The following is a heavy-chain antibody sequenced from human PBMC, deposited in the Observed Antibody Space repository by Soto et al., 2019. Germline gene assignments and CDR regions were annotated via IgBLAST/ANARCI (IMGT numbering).Heavy chain of an antibody. CDR3: AREVGWELLHRLYYDDGMDV. CDR2: IIPIFGTA. Sequence: QVQLVQSGAEVKKPGSSVKVSCKASGGTFSSYAISWVRQAPGQGLEWMGGIIPIFGTANYAQKFQGRVTITADKATSTAYRELSSLRSEDTDVYDCAREVGWELLHRLYYDDGMDVWGQGTTVTGSS. D-gene: IGHD1-26*01. J-gene: IGHJ6*02. V-gene: IGHV1-69*06. CDR1: GGTFSSYA.